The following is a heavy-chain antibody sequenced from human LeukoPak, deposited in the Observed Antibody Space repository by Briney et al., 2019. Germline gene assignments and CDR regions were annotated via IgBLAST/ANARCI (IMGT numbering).Heavy chain of an antibody. J-gene: IGHJ4*02. V-gene: IGHV1-24*01. CDR3: STDSGRSYFYFDF. D-gene: IGHD3-10*01. CDR2: IRPETGEP. Sequence: PEASVKVSCKISGFGLSVLSIHWMRQAPGKGLEWVGGIRPETGEPIFAQKFRGRVTITEDTFTDTGYLELRGLTSEDTAVYYCSTDSGRSYFYFDFWGQGTLVTVSS. CDR1: GFGLSVLS.